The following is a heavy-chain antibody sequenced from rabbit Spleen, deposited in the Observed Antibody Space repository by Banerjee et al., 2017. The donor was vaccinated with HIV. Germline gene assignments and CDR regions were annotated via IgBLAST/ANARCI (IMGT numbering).Heavy chain of an antibody. D-gene: IGHD2-1*01. CDR1: GFPFSNNYV. V-gene: IGHV1S45*01. CDR3: ARDADNDKELDHFNL. CDR2: IYTGSSGNT. J-gene: IGHJ4*01. Sequence: QERLVESGGGLVKPEGSLTLTCKASGFPFSNNYVMCWVCQAPGKGLEWIACIYTGSSGNTYYASWAKGRFTISKTSSTTVTLQLTSLTAADTATYFCARDADNDKELDHFNLWGPGTLVTVS.